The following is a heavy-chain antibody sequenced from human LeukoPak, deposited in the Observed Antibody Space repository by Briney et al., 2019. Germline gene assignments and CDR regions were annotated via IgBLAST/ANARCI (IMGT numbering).Heavy chain of an antibody. Sequence: GGSLRLSCAASGFTFSSYSMNWVRQAPGKGLEWVSSISSSSSYIYYADSVKGRFTISRDNAKNSLYLQMNSLRAEDTAVCYCARDIRGGSYYFDYWGQGTLVTVSS. CDR1: GFTFSSYS. J-gene: IGHJ4*02. D-gene: IGHD1-26*01. CDR3: ARDIRGGSYYFDY. CDR2: ISSSSSYI. V-gene: IGHV3-21*01.